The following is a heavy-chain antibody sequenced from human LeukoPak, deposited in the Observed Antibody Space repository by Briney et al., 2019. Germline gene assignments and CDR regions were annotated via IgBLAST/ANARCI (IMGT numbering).Heavy chain of an antibody. CDR1: GFTFNTYW. CDR3: ARGGRYDSSGYYYFDY. Sequence: GGSLILSCAASGFTFNTYWMTWVRQAPGKGLEWVANIKLDGSEKYYVDSVKGRFTISRDNSKNSLYLQMKSLRAEDTAVYYCARGGRYDSSGYYYFDYWGQGTLVTVSS. V-gene: IGHV3-7*04. J-gene: IGHJ4*02. CDR2: IKLDGSEK. D-gene: IGHD3-22*01.